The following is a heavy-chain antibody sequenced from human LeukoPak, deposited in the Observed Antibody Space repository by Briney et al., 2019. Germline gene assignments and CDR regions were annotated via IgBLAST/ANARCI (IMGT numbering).Heavy chain of an antibody. J-gene: IGHJ4*02. D-gene: IGHD6-6*01. CDR1: GGSISSYY. CDR3: ARDSPYSSSGFDY. Sequence: PSETLSLTCTVSGGSISSYYWSWIRQPPGKGLEWIGYIYYSGSTNYNPSLKSRVTISVDTSKNQFSLKLSSVTAADTAVYYCARDSPYSSSGFDYWGQGTLVTVSS. CDR2: IYYSGST. V-gene: IGHV4-59*12.